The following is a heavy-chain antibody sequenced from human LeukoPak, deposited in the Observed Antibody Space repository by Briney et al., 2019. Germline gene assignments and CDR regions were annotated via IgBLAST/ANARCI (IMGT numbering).Heavy chain of an antibody. CDR2: IKQDGSEK. D-gene: IGHD3-22*01. CDR1: GFTFSSYW. V-gene: IGHV3-7*01. CDR3: ARDLVTYDSSGYHF. J-gene: IGHJ4*02. Sequence: GGSLRLSCAASGFTFSSYWMSWVRQAPGKGLEWVANIKQDGSEKYYVDSVKGRFTISRDNAKNSLYPQMNSLRAEDTAVYYCARDLVTYDSSGYHFGGQGTLVTVSS.